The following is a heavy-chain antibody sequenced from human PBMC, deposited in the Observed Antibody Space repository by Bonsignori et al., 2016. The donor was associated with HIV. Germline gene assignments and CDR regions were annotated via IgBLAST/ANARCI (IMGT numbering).Heavy chain of an antibody. J-gene: IGHJ4*02. Sequence: GESLKISCAASGFTFSSYSMNWVRQAPGKGLEWVSSISSSSSYIYYADSVKGRFTISRDNAKNSLYLQMNSLRAEDTAVYYCARDYYDSSGRPPFDYWGQGTLVTVSS. D-gene: IGHD3-22*01. V-gene: IGHV3-21*01. CDR2: ISSSSSYI. CDR3: ARDYYDSSGRPPFDY. CDR1: GFTFSSYS.